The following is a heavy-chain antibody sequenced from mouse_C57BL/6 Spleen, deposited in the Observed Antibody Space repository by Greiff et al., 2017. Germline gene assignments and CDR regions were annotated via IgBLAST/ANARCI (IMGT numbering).Heavy chain of an antibody. J-gene: IGHJ2*01. CDR2: IWSGGST. Sequence: QVQLQQSGPGLVQPSQSLSITCTASGFSLTSYGVHWVRQSPGKGLEWLGVIWSGGSTDYNAAFISRLSISKDNSKCQVFFKMNSLQADDTAIYYCARNWGSNYFDYWGQGTTLTVSS. CDR3: ARNWGSNYFDY. CDR1: GFSLTSYG. V-gene: IGHV2-2*01.